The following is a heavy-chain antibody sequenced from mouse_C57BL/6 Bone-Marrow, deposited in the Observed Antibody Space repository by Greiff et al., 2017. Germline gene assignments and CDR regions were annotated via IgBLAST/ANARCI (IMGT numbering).Heavy chain of an antibody. J-gene: IGHJ4*01. CDR1: GYTFTSYW. CDR2: IDPSDSET. D-gene: IGHD2-4*01. Sequence: QVQLQQPGAELVRPGSSVKLSSKASGYTFTSYWMHWVKQRPIQGLEWIGNIDPSDSETHYNQKFKDKATLTVDKSSSPAYMQLSSLTSEDSAVYYCARRGLRPNYYAMDYWGQGTSVTVSS. V-gene: IGHV1-52*01. CDR3: ARRGLRPNYYAMDY.